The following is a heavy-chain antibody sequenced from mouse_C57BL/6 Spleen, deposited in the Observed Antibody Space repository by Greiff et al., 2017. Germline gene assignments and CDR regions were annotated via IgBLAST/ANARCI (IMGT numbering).Heavy chain of an antibody. V-gene: IGHV5-6*01. CDR2: ISSGGSYT. J-gene: IGHJ2*01. CDR1: GFTFSSYG. Sequence: EVKLMESGGDLVKPGGSLKLSCAASGFTFSSYGMSWVRQTPDKRLEWVATISSGGSYTYYPDSVKGRFTISRDNAKNTLYLQMSSLKSEDTAMYYCARQRPDYWGQGTTLTVSS. CDR3: ARQRPDY.